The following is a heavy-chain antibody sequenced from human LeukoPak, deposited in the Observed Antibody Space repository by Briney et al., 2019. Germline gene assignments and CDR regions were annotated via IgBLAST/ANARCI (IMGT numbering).Heavy chain of an antibody. Sequence: PSETLSLTCAVYGGSFNTYYWNWIRQSPGKGLEWIGEINHTGTTNYNPSLKSRFTISVDTSKNQFSLKLTSVTAADTAVYYCAREVVVVAAIYYYYYYYMDVWGKGTTVTVSS. V-gene: IGHV4-34*01. CDR2: INHTGTT. D-gene: IGHD2-15*01. J-gene: IGHJ6*03. CDR3: AREVVVVAAIYYYYYYYMDV. CDR1: GGSFNTYY.